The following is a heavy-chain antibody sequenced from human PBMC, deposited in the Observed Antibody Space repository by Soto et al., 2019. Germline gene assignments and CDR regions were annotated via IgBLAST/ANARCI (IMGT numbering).Heavy chain of an antibody. CDR2: IYYSGST. D-gene: IGHD1-26*01. Sequence: QLQLQESGPGLVKPSETLSLTCTVSGGSISSSSYYWGWIRQPPGKGLEGIGSIYYSGSTYYNPPLKIRVTFSVDTSKNQFSLKLSSVTAADTAVYYCRVGWDPISGSYGGKNWFDPWGQGTLVTVSS. V-gene: IGHV4-39*01. J-gene: IGHJ5*02. CDR3: RVGWDPISGSYGGKNWFDP. CDR1: GGSISSSSYY.